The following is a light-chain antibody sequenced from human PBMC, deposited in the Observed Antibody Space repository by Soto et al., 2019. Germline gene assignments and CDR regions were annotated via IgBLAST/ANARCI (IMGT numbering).Light chain of an antibody. J-gene: IGLJ1*01. Sequence: QSALTQPSSVSGSLGQSVTISCTGTSGDVGGFNYVSWYQQHPGKAPKLMVYDVSARPSGVPDRFSGSKSGNTASLTISGLQAEDEADYYCSSYAGSYTFVFGTGTKLTVL. CDR1: SGDVGGFNY. CDR3: SSYAGSYTFV. V-gene: IGLV2-11*01. CDR2: DVS.